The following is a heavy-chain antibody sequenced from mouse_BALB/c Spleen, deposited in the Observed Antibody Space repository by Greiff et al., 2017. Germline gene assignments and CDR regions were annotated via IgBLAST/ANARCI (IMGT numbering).Heavy chain of an antibody. CDR1: GFTFSSYG. CDR3: ARGYYVSFDY. CDR2: INSNGGST. J-gene: IGHJ2*01. V-gene: IGHV5-6-3*01. Sequence: EVKLMESGGGLVQPGGSLKLSCAASGFTFSSYGMSWVRQTPDKRLELVATINSNGGSTYYPDSVKGRFTISRDNAKNTLYLQMSSLKSEDTAMYYCARGYYVSFDYWGQGTTLTVSS. D-gene: IGHD1-1*01.